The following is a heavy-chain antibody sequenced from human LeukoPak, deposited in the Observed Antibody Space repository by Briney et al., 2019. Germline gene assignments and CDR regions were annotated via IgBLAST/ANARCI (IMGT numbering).Heavy chain of an antibody. CDR2: IYSGGNT. CDR3: ATVGGRSRYCSSSSCPPNDY. Sequence: PGGSLRLSCTASGFTVSSNYMSWVRQAPGKGPEWVSVIYSGGNTYYADSVKGRFTISRDNSKKTLYLQMNSLRAEDTAVYYCATVGGRSRYCSSSSCPPNDYWGQGTLVTVSS. CDR1: GFTVSSNY. D-gene: IGHD2-2*01. V-gene: IGHV3-53*01. J-gene: IGHJ4*02.